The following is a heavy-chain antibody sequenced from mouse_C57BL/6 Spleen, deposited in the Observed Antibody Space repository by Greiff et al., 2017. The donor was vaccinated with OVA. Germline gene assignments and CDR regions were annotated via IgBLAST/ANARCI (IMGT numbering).Heavy chain of an antibody. CDR1: GYAFSSSW. Sequence: QVQLKESGPELVKPGASVKISCKASGYAFSSSWMNWVKQRPGKGLEWIGRIYPGDGDTNYNGKFKGKATLTADKSSSTAYMQLSSLTSEDSAVYFCARWDYYGRDYWGQGTTLTVSS. CDR3: ARWDYYGRDY. V-gene: IGHV1-82*01. D-gene: IGHD1-1*01. J-gene: IGHJ2*01. CDR2: IYPGDGDT.